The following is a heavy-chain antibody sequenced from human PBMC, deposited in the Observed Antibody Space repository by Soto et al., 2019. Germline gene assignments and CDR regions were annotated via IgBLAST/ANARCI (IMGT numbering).Heavy chain of an antibody. CDR3: AKSYMIPSKYQLLSDPYYYHMDV. V-gene: IGHV3-9*01. Sequence: EVQLVESGGGLVQPGRSLRLSCAASGFTFDDYAMHWVRQAPGKGLEWVSGISWNSGSIGYADSVKGRFTISRDNAKNSLYLQMNSLRAEDTALYYYAKSYMIPSKYQLLSDPYYYHMDVWGKGTTVTVSS. CDR1: GFTFDDYA. CDR2: ISWNSGSI. D-gene: IGHD2-2*01. J-gene: IGHJ6*03.